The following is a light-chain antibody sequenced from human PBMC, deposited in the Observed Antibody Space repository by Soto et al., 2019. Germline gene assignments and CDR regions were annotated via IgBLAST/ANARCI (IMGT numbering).Light chain of an antibody. Sequence: QSALTQPASVSGSPGQSITISCTGTSSDVGGYNYVSWYQQHPGKAPKLMIYDVSNRPSGVSNRCSGSKSGNTASLTISGLQAEDEADYYCSSYTGSSTSVFGGGTKVTVL. J-gene: IGLJ2*01. CDR3: SSYTGSSTSV. CDR2: DVS. V-gene: IGLV2-14*01. CDR1: SSDVGGYNY.